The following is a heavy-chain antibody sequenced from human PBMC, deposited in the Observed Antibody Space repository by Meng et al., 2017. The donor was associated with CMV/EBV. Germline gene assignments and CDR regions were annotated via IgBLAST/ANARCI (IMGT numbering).Heavy chain of an antibody. D-gene: IGHD2-2*01. CDR2: ISSSSSYI. J-gene: IGHJ6*02. CDR3: ARRYWSSTSCPPYYGMDV. CDR1: GFTFSSYS. V-gene: IGHV3-21*01. Sequence: GGSLRLSCAASGFTFSSYSMNWVRQAPGKGLEWVSSISSSSSYIYYADSVKGRFTISRDNAKNSPYLQMNSLRAEDTAVYYCARRYWSSTSCPPYYGMDVWGQGTTVTVSS.